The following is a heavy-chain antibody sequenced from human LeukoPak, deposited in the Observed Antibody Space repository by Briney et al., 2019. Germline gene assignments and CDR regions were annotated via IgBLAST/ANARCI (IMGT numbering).Heavy chain of an antibody. J-gene: IGHJ4*02. CDR2: ISGSGGGT. CDR3: AKEAPRGDGYRNYFDF. Sequence: GGSLRLSCAVSGFTFSSYATSWVRQAPGKGLEWVSAISGSGGGTNYADSVKGRFTMSRDNYKNTLYPQMNSLRAEDTAVYYCAKEAPRGDGYRNYFDFWGQGTLVTVSS. V-gene: IGHV3-23*01. D-gene: IGHD3-10*01. CDR1: GFTFSSYA.